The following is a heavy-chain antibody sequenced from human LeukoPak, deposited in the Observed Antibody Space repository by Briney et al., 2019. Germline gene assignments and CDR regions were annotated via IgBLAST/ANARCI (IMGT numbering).Heavy chain of an antibody. D-gene: IGHD6-13*01. J-gene: IGHJ4*02. CDR1: GFTFDDYA. Sequence: GGSLRLSCAASGFTFDDYAMHWVRQAPGRGLEWVSGISWNSGSIGYADSVKGRFTISRDNAKNSLYLQMNSLRAEDTALYYCARDPLRSSWHHPWLYWGQGTLVTVSS. CDR3: ARDPLRSSWHHPWLY. V-gene: IGHV3-9*01. CDR2: ISWNSGSI.